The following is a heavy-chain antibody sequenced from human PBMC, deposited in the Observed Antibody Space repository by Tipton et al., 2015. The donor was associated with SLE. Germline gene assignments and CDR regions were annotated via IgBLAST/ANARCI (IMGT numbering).Heavy chain of an antibody. J-gene: IGHJ4*02. CDR2: IYFSGST. CDR1: GGSISSTNHY. D-gene: IGHD3-22*01. CDR3: ARETLVYYYDSSGPLDY. V-gene: IGHV4-39*07. Sequence: TLSLTCTVSGGSISSTNHYWGWIRQPPGRGLEWIGSIYFSGSTYYNPSLKSRVTISVDASKNQFSLKLSSVTAADTAVYYCARETLVYYYDSSGPLDYWGQGTLVTVSS.